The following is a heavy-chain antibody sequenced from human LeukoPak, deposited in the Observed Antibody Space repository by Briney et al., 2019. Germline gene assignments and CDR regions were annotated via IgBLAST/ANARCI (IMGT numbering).Heavy chain of an antibody. J-gene: IGHJ4*02. V-gene: IGHV3-21*01. D-gene: IGHD6-13*01. CDR1: GFTFSSYS. CDR3: ARVPKYSSSCYVGY. Sequence: GGSLRLSCAASGFTFSSYSMNWVRQAPGKWLEWVSSISSSSSYIYYADSVKGRFTISRDNAKNSLYLQMNSLRAEDTAVYYCARVPKYSSSCYVGYWGQGTLVTVSS. CDR2: ISSSSSYI.